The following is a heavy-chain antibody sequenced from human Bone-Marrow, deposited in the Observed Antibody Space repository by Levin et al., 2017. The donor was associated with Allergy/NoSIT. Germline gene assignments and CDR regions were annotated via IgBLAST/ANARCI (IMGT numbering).Heavy chain of an antibody. J-gene: IGHJ4*02. D-gene: IGHD6-13*01. Sequence: SETLSLTCTVSGGSTSGSSYYWGWIRQPPGKGLEWIGSIYYSGSTYYNASLKSRVTISVDTSRNQFSLKLSSVTAADTAIYYCARHSRVFFDTWGQGTLVTVSS. CDR3: ARHSRVFFDT. CDR1: GGSTSGSSYY. V-gene: IGHV4-39*01. CDR2: IYYSGST.